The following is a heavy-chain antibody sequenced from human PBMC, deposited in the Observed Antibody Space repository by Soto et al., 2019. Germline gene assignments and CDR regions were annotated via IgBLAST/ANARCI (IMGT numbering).Heavy chain of an antibody. J-gene: IGHJ4*02. Sequence: SVRVSCKASGGTFSSYAISWVRQAPGQGLEWMGGIIPIFGTANYAQKFQGRVTITADESTSTAYMELSSLRSEDTAVYYCASYYYDSSGYSNDYWGQGTLVTVSS. V-gene: IGHV1-69*13. CDR3: ASYYYDSSGYSNDY. CDR2: IIPIFGTA. D-gene: IGHD3-22*01. CDR1: GGTFSSYA.